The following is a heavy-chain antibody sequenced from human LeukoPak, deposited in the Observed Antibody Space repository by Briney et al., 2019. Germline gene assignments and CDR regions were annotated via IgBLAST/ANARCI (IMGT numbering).Heavy chain of an antibody. CDR2: LSDSGRSP. J-gene: IGHJ4*02. CDR3: AKGDLWFGELLPRRIYFDY. CDR1: GFTFSSYP. Sequence: GGSLRLSCAASGFTFSSYPMIYLPQPPGKSLEWVSSLSDSGRSPYYADSVKGRFTISSDNSTNTLELQMNNLRAQDTVSTYCAKGDLWFGELLPRRIYFDYWGEGTLVTVYS. D-gene: IGHD3-10*01. V-gene: IGHV3-23*01.